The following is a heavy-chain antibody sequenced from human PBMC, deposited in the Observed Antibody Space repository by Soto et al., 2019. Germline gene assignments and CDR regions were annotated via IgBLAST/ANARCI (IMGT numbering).Heavy chain of an antibody. CDR1: GFTFSSYG. CDR2: ISYDGSNK. CDR3: AKDLSLEWSTSDY. Sequence: GGSLRLSCAASGFTFSSYGMHWVRQAPGKGLEWVAVISYDGSNKYYADSVKGRFTISRDNSKNTLYLQMNSLRAEDTAVYYCAKDLSLEWSTSDYWGQGTLVTVSS. V-gene: IGHV3-30*18. D-gene: IGHD3-3*01. J-gene: IGHJ4*02.